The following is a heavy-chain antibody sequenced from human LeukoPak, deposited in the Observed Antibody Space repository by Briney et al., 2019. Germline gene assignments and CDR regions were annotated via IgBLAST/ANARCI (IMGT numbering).Heavy chain of an antibody. D-gene: IGHD4-17*01. Sequence: GGSLRLSCAASGFTFSSYSMNWFRQAPGKGLEWVSSISSSSSYIYYADSVKGRFTISRDNAKNSLYLQMNSLRAEDTAVYYCARDSPLDDYGDFVYYYYYMDVWGKGTTVTVSS. CDR2: ISSSSSYI. V-gene: IGHV3-21*01. CDR3: ARDSPLDDYGDFVYYYYYMDV. J-gene: IGHJ6*03. CDR1: GFTFSSYS.